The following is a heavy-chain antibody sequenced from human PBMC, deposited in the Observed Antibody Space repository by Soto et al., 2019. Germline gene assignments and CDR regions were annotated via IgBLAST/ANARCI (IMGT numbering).Heavy chain of an antibody. CDR1: GYTFTSYD. D-gene: IGHD3-10*01. J-gene: IGHJ5*02. CDR2: MNPNSGNT. V-gene: IGHV1-8*01. CDR3: ARERGSGSYYTPWFDP. Sequence: QVQLVQSGAEVKKPGASVKVSCKASGYTFTSYDINWVRQATGQGLEWRGWMNPNSGNTGYAQKFQGRVTMTRNTSISTAYMELSSLRSEDTAVYYCARERGSGSYYTPWFDPWGQGTLVTVSS.